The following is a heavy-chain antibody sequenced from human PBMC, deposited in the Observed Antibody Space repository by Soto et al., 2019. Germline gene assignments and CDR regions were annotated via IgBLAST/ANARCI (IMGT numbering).Heavy chain of an antibody. CDR2: IYYSGST. J-gene: IGHJ5*02. CDR3: ARELLDYYGSGIFRFDP. D-gene: IGHD3-10*01. V-gene: IGHV4-31*03. CDR1: GGSISSGGYY. Sequence: QVQLQESGPGLVKPSQTLSLTCTVSGGSISSGGYYWSWIRQHPGKGLEWIGYIYYSGSTYYNPSIKSRVTISVDTSKNQFSLKLSSVTAADTAVYYCARELLDYYGSGIFRFDPWGQGTLVTVSS.